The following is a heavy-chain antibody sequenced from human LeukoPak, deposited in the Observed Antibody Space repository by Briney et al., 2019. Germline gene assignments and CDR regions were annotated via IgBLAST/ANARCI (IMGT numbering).Heavy chain of an antibody. J-gene: IGHJ5*02. CDR1: GPSVTSGGFY. CDR2: VYYTGST. V-gene: IGHV4-39*01. D-gene: IGHD3-10*01. CDR3: ARHSGPGSLSRPFDP. Sequence: SETLSLTCSVSGPSVTSGGFYWGWLRQPPGKGLQWLATVYYTGSTYYNPSLRSRVTISIDTSKNQFSLSLRSLIAADTAVYYCARHSGPGSLSRPFDPWGQGTLVTVSS.